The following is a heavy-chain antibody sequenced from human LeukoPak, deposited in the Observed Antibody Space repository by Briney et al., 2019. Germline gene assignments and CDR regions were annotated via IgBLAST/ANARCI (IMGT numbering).Heavy chain of an antibody. CDR3: RYYDSSGRLDY. J-gene: IGHJ4*02. V-gene: IGHV3-30-3*01. CDR2: ISYDGSNK. D-gene: IGHD3-22*01. Sequence: PGGSLRLSCAASGFTFSSYAMHWVRQAPGKGLEWVAVISYDGSNKYYADSVKGRFTISRDNSKNTLYLQMNSLRAEDTAVYYCRYYDSSGRLDYWGQGTLVTVSS. CDR1: GFTFSSYA.